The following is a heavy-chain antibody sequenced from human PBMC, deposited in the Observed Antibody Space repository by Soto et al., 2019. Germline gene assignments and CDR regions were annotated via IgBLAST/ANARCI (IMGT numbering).Heavy chain of an antibody. CDR3: ATCCSSTSYSNWFDP. Sequence: ASVKVSCKVSGYTLTELSMHWVRQAPGKGLEWMGGFDPEDGETIYAQKFQGRVTMTEDTTTDTAYMELSSLRSEDTAVYYCATCCSSTSYSNWFDPWGQGTLVTVSS. CDR2: FDPEDGET. CDR1: GYTLTELS. J-gene: IGHJ5*02. V-gene: IGHV1-24*01. D-gene: IGHD2-2*01.